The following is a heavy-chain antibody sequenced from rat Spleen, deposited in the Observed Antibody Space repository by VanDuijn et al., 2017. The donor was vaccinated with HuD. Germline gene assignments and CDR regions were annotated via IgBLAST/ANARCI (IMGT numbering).Heavy chain of an antibody. CDR1: GFSLTSYH. D-gene: IGHD1-4*01. CDR3: AREKYNYDY. J-gene: IGHJ2*01. Sequence: QVQLKESGPGLVQPSQTLSLTRNVSGFSLTSYHVHWLRQPPGKGLEWMGLMRNDGDTSYNSALKSRLSISRDTSKSQVFLKMNSLQTEDTATYYCAREKYNYDYWGQGVMVTVSS. CDR2: MRNDGDT. V-gene: IGHV2-32*01.